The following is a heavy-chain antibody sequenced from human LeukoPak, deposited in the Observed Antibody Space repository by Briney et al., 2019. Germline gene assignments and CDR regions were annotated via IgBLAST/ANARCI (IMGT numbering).Heavy chain of an antibody. D-gene: IGHD6-19*01. Sequence: VASVKVSCKASGYTFTSYGISWVRQAPGQGLEWMGWISAYNGNTNYAQKLQGRVTMTTDTSTSTAYMELRSLRSDDTAVYYCTRGPQFLRACSSVWPHFDNWGQGTLVTVSS. CDR3: TRGPQFLRACSSVWPHFDN. CDR2: ISAYNGNT. CDR1: GYTFTSYG. J-gene: IGHJ4*02. V-gene: IGHV1-18*01.